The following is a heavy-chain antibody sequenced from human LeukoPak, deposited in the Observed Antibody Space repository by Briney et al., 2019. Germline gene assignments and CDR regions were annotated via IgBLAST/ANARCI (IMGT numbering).Heavy chain of an antibody. V-gene: IGHV4-61*01. CDR3: ASLYCTRTSCYFLDP. D-gene: IGHD2-2*01. Sequence: SETLSLTCSVSGGSVGSTSYDWSWIRQSPGKGLEWIGYIYNTGRTNYNASLNSRVTISLDTSKNQFSLKLSSLTAADTAMYYCASLYCTRTSCYFLDPWGQGTLVIVSS. CDR2: IYNTGRT. J-gene: IGHJ5*02. CDR1: GGSVGSTSYD.